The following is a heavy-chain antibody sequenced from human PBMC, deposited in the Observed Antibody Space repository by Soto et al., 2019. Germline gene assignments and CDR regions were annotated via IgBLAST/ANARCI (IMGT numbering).Heavy chain of an antibody. CDR1: GFTFSIYW. CDR3: AREEGKYCSSTSCYFRFDP. Sequence: GGSLRLSCAASGFTFSIYWMSWVRQAPGKGLEWVANIKQDGSEKNYVDSVKGRFTISRDNAKNSVYLQMNSLRAEDTAVYYCAREEGKYCSSTSCYFRFDPWGQGTLVTVSS. CDR2: IKQDGSEK. V-gene: IGHV3-7*01. D-gene: IGHD2-2*01. J-gene: IGHJ5*02.